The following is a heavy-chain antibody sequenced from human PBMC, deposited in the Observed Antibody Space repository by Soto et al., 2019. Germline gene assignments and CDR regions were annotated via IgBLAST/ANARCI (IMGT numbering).Heavy chain of an antibody. CDR2: IKQDGSEK. CDR1: GFTFSSYW. Sequence: GGSLRLSCAASGFTFSSYWMSWVRQAPGKGLEWVANIKQDGSEKYYVDSVKGRFTSSRDNAKNSLYLQMNSLRAEDTAVYYCARDHNGDYEYYYMDVWGKGTTVTVSS. D-gene: IGHD4-17*01. V-gene: IGHV3-7*01. J-gene: IGHJ6*03. CDR3: ARDHNGDYEYYYMDV.